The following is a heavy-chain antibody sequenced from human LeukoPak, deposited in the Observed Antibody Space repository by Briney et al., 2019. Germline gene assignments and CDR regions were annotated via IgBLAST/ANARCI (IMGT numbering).Heavy chain of an antibody. J-gene: IGHJ3*02. D-gene: IGHD5-12*01. V-gene: IGHV3-23*01. CDR3: AHMVDIVATIREVAFDI. CDR1: GFAFRGYA. CDR2: ISDGGDST. Sequence: GGSLRLSCAASGFAFRGYAMSWVRQAPGKGLEWVSTISDGGDSTYFADSVKGRFIVSRDNSKNTLYLQMSSLRADDTAVYYCAHMVDIVATIREVAFDIWGQGTMVTVSS.